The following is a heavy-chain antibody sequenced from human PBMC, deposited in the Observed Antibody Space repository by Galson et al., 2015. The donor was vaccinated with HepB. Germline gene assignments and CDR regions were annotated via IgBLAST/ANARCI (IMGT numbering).Heavy chain of an antibody. CDR1: GGTLTNYA. CDR3: AATLVAANPLSYYFYYMDV. D-gene: IGHD1-1*01. J-gene: IGHJ6*03. CDR2: LIPVPAVT. Sequence: SVKVSCKASGGTLTNYAFSWVRQAPGKGLEWMGRLIPVPAVTSYADDFQDRVTISADTSRSVVFMELTSLKAEDTATYFCAATLVAANPLSYYFYYMDVWGNGTTVFVSS. V-gene: IGHV1-69*04.